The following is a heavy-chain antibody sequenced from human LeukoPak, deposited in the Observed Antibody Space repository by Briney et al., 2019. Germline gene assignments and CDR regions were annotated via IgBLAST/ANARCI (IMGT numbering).Heavy chain of an antibody. J-gene: IGHJ6*02. Sequence: GGSLRLSCAASGFTFSSYAMHWVRQAPGKWLEWVAVLSYDGSNTYHADSVKGRFTISRDNSKNTLYLQMNSLRPEDTAVYYCARVPGIAATAYYYYAMDVWGQGTTVTVSS. CDR1: GFTFSSYA. CDR3: ARVPGIAATAYYYYAMDV. CDR2: LSYDGSNT. D-gene: IGHD6-13*01. V-gene: IGHV3-30-3*01.